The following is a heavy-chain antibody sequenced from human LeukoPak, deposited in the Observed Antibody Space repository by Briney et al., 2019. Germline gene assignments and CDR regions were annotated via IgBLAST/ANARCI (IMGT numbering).Heavy chain of an antibody. Sequence: PGGSLRLSCAASGFNFDDYDMSWVRQVPGKGLEWVSGLNWNGDSTSYADSVKGRFTISRDNAKNSLYLQMNSLRAEDTALYYCARGPYYTSTWYDPRFDYWGQGTLVTVSS. V-gene: IGHV3-20*04. J-gene: IGHJ4*02. CDR1: GFNFDDYD. CDR2: LNWNGDST. D-gene: IGHD6-13*01. CDR3: ARGPYYTSTWYDPRFDY.